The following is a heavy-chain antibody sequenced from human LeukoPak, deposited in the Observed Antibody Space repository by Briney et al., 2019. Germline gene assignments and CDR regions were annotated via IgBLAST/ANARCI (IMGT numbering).Heavy chain of an antibody. CDR2: ISWNSGSI. Sequence: PGRSLRLSCAASGFTFDVYAVDWVRQAPGKGLEWVSGISWNSGSIGYADSVKGRFTISRDNGKNSLYLQMNSPRDEDTPLYYCAKGSGGSFSFDSWGQGNLVTVSS. V-gene: IGHV3-9*01. D-gene: IGHD4-23*01. CDR3: AKGSGGSFSFDS. J-gene: IGHJ4*02. CDR1: GFTFDVYA.